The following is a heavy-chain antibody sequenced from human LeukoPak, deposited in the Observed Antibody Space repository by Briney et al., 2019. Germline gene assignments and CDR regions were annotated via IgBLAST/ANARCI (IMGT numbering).Heavy chain of an antibody. Sequence: SETLSLTCSVSGDSTSTTTFYWGWIRQSPGKGLEWIGSIFYSGTTYYTPSLKSRVTLSLDTSKNQFSLRLTSVTAADTAVYFCARQIAVVEPTDPNWFDSWGQGILVTVSS. J-gene: IGHJ5*01. D-gene: IGHD2-21*01. V-gene: IGHV4-39*07. CDR3: ARQIAVVEPTDPNWFDS. CDR2: IFYSGTT. CDR1: GDSTSTTTFY.